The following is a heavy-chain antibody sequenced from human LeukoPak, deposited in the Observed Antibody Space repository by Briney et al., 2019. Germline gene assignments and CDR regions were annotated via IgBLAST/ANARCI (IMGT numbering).Heavy chain of an antibody. Sequence: GGSLRLSCAASGCTFSSYAMSWVRQAPGKGLEWVSAISGSGASTYYADSVKGRFTISRDNSKNTLYLQMNSLRADDTAVYCCAKLGYSGYDGDYWGQGTLVTVSS. J-gene: IGHJ4*02. CDR2: ISGSGAST. CDR3: AKLGYSGYDGDY. CDR1: GCTFSSYA. V-gene: IGHV3-23*01. D-gene: IGHD5-12*01.